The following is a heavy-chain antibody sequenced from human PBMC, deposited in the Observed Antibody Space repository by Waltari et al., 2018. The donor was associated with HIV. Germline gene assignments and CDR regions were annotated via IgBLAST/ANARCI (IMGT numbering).Heavy chain of an antibody. CDR1: GFTFSSYG. V-gene: IGHV3-33*01. CDR3: ARGTYGSSWGGMDV. Sequence: SLRLSCAASGFTFSSYGMHWVRQAPGKGLEWVAVIWYDGSNKYYADSVKGRFTISRDNSKNTLYLQMNSLRAEDTAVYYCARGTYGSSWGGMDVWGQGTTVTVSS. D-gene: IGHD6-13*01. J-gene: IGHJ6*02. CDR2: IWYDGSNK.